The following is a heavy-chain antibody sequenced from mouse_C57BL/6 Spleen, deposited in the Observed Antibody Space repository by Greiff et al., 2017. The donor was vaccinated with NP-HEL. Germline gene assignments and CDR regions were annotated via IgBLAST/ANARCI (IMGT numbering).Heavy chain of an antibody. V-gene: IGHV1-64*01. CDR2: IHPNSGST. Sequence: QVQLQQPGAELVKPGASVKLSCKASGYTFTSYWMHWVKQRPGQGLEWIGMIHPNSGSTYYNEKFKSKATLTVDKSSSTAYMHLSSLTSEDSADYYGAEGRILDYAMDDWGQGTSVTVSS. CDR1: GYTFTSYW. D-gene: IGHD5-2*01. J-gene: IGHJ4*01. CDR3: AEGRILDYAMDD.